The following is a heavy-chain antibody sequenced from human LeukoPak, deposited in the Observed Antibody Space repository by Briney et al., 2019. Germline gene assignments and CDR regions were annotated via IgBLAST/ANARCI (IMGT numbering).Heavy chain of an antibody. CDR1: GGSISSHY. D-gene: IGHD1-26*01. V-gene: IGHV4-59*11. J-gene: IGHJ5*02. Sequence: SETLSLTCTVSGGSISSHYWSWIRQPPGKGLEWIGYIYYSGSTNYNPSLKSRVTISVDTSKNQFSLKLSSVTAADTAVYHCARRERWFDPWGQGTLVTVSS. CDR2: IYYSGST. CDR3: ARRERWFDP.